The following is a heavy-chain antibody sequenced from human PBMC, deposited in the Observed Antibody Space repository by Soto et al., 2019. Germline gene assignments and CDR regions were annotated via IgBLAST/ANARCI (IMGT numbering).Heavy chain of an antibody. CDR1: GGTFSSYA. D-gene: IGHD6-6*01. CDR3: ARGGSGSSSGGYYYGMDV. J-gene: IGHJ6*02. V-gene: IGHV1-69*12. Sequence: QVQLVQSGAEVKKPGSSVKVSCKASGGTFSSYAISWVRQAPGQGLEWMGGIIPIFGTANYAQKFQGRVTITAAESTSTAYMELSSLRSEDTAVYYCARGGSGSSSGGYYYGMDVWGQGTTVTVSS. CDR2: IIPIFGTA.